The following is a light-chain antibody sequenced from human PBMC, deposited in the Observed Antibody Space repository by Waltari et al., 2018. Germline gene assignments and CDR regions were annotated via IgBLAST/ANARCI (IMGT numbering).Light chain of an antibody. CDR1: NSDLGGSYY. CDR2: DVS. CDR3: SSYTSRATYV. V-gene: IGLV2-14*03. J-gene: IGLJ1*01. Sequence: QSALTQPASVSGSPGQSITLSCPGTNSDLGGSYYFSWYQQHPGKAPKLMIYDVSMLPSGVSIRFSGSKSGNTASLTISGLQPDDKADYYCSSYTSRATYVFGTGTKVTVL.